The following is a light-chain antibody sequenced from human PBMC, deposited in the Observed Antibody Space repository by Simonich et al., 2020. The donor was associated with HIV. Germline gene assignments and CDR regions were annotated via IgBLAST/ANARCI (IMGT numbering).Light chain of an antibody. CDR1: QGISSW. J-gene: IGKJ4*01. Sequence: DIQMTQSPSSVSAYVGVRVTITCRASQGISSWVAWYHQKPGKAPKLLIYAASSLQSGVPSRFSGSGSGTDFTLTISSLQPEDFATYYCQQANSFPLTFGGGTKVEIK. V-gene: IGKV1-12*01. CDR2: AAS. CDR3: QQANSFPLT.